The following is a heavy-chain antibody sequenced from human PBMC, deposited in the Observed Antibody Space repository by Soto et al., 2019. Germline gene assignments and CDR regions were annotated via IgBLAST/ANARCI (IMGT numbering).Heavy chain of an antibody. J-gene: IGHJ6*02. CDR3: ARGGWLQFVYYYYGMDV. V-gene: IGHV4-59*01. CDR1: GGSISSYY. CDR2: IYYSGST. D-gene: IGHD5-12*01. Sequence: SETLSLTCTVSGGSISSYYWSWIRQPPGKGLEWIGYIYYSGSTSYNPSLKSRVTISVDTSKNQFSLKLSSVTAADTAVYYCARGGWLQFVYYYYGMDVWGQGTTVTVSS.